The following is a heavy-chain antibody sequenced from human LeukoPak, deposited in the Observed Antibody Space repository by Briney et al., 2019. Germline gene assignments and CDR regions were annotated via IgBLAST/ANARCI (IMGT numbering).Heavy chain of an antibody. D-gene: IGHD6-19*01. CDR3: ARDGVAGGFDY. CDR1: GGSISGYY. J-gene: IGHJ4*02. V-gene: IGHV4-59*01. CDR2: IHYSGST. Sequence: SETLSLTCAVSGGSISGYYWNWIRQAPGKGLEWIGYIHYSGSTNHNSALKSRVTISVDTSKNQYSLKLSSVTAADTAVYYCARDGVAGGFDYWGQGTLVTVS.